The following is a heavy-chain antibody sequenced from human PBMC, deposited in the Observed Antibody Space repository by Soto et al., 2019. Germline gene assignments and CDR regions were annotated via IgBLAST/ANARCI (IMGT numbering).Heavy chain of an antibody. CDR1: GFTLSSYW. CDR2: TNSDGSRT. CDR3: ERDPGFTGSIVAVPAHEPYGLDV. J-gene: IGHJ6*02. D-gene: IGHD2-2*01. V-gene: IGHV3-74*01. Sequence: EAQLVESGGGSVQPGGSLRLSCAASGFTLSSYWMHWVRQAPGKWLVWVARTNSDGSRTTYADSVKGRFTISRDNATNTLYLQMNSRRAEDTAVYYCERDPGFTGSIVAVPAHEPYGLDVWGQGTTVTVSS.